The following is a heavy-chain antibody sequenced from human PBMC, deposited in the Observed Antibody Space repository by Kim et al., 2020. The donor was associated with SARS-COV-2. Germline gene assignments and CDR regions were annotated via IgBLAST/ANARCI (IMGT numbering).Heavy chain of an antibody. D-gene: IGHD3-22*01. V-gene: IGHV3-23*01. Sequence: GGSLRLSCAASGFTFSSYAMSWVRQAPGKGLEWVSAISGSGGSTYYADSVKGRFTISRDNSKNTLYLQMNSLRAEDTAVYYCAKLGSYYYDSSGYRGGMDVWGQGTTVTVSS. CDR2: ISGSGGST. CDR1: GFTFSSYA. J-gene: IGHJ6*02. CDR3: AKLGSYYYDSSGYRGGMDV.